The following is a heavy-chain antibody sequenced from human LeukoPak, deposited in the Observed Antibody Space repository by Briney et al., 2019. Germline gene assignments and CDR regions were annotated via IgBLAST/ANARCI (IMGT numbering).Heavy chain of an antibody. CDR3: ARGGDIHLWINYYYYMDV. V-gene: IGHV1-2*02. D-gene: IGHD5-18*01. CDR2: INPNSGGT. J-gene: IGHJ6*03. CDR1: GYTFTGYY. Sequence: ASVRVSRKASGYTFTGYYMHWVRQAPGQGLEWMGWINPNSGGTNYAQKFQGRVTMTRDMSTSTVYMELSSLRSEDTAVYYCARGGDIHLWINYYYYMDVWGKGTTVTVSS.